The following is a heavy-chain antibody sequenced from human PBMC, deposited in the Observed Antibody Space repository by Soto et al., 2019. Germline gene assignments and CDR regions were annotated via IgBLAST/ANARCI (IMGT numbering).Heavy chain of an antibody. J-gene: IGHJ6*02. CDR1: GYIFTNYA. Sequence: QVQLVQSGTEVKKPGSSVKVSCKASGYIFTNYAITWVRQAPGQGLEWMGGIIPIFYTSHYAQNFQGRLTITADESTNTAYMELSSLGSEDTAVYFCARIGAAMFVGDYYYYGMDVWGQGTTVTVSS. D-gene: IGHD3-16*01. CDR2: IIPIFYTS. V-gene: IGHV1-69*01. CDR3: ARIGAAMFVGDYYYYGMDV.